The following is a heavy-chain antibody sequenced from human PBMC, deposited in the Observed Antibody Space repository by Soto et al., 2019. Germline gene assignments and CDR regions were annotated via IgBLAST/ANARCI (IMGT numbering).Heavy chain of an antibody. CDR2: ISAYNGNT. D-gene: IGHD2-2*02. V-gene: IGHV1-18*01. J-gene: IGHJ5*02. CDR1: GYTFTSYG. Sequence: GPSVTVSCKASGYTFTSYGISWVRQAPGQGLEWMGWISAYNGNTNYAQKLQGRVTMTTDTSTSTAYMELRSLRSDDTAVYYCARGHLIYLGTPGWFDPWGQGTLVTVSS. CDR3: ARGHLIYLGTPGWFDP.